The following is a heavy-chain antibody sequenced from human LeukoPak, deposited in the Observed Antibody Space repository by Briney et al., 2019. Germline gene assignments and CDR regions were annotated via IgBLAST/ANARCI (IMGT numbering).Heavy chain of an antibody. CDR3: ARGATVVDY. D-gene: IGHD5-18*01. CDR1: GGSVSSGSYY. Sequence: PSETLSLTCTVSGGSVSSGSYYWSWIRQPPGKGLEWIGYIYYSGSTNYNPSLKSRVTISVDTSKNQFSLKLSSVTAADTAVYYCARGATVVDYWGQGTLVTVSS. V-gene: IGHV4-61*01. J-gene: IGHJ4*02. CDR2: IYYSGST.